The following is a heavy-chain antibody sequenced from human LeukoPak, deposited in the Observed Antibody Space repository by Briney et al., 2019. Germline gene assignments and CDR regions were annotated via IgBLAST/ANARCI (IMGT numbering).Heavy chain of an antibody. CDR3: ARRRDGYNYVGTDY. Sequence: GGSLKISFKGSGYHFYNYWIGWGRPVPGKGLAGVGIIYPGDSDTTYSPSFQGQVTISADKSISTAYLQWSSLKASDTAMYYCARRRDGYNYVGTDYWGQGTLVTVSS. J-gene: IGHJ4*02. CDR1: GYHFYNYW. V-gene: IGHV5-51*01. D-gene: IGHD5-24*01. CDR2: IYPGDSDT.